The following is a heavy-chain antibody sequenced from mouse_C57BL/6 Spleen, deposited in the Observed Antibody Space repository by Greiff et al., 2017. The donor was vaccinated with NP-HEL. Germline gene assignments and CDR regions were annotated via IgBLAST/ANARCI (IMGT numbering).Heavy chain of an antibody. CDR1: GYSITSGYY. V-gene: IGHV3-6*01. CDR2: ISYDGSN. CDR3: ARGIGFAY. J-gene: IGHJ3*01. Sequence: EVKLLESGPGLVKPSQSLSLTCSVTGYSITSGYYWNWIRQFPGNKLEWMGYISYDGSNNYNPSLKNRISITRDTSKNQFFLKLNSVTTEDTATYYCARGIGFAYWGQGTLVTVSA.